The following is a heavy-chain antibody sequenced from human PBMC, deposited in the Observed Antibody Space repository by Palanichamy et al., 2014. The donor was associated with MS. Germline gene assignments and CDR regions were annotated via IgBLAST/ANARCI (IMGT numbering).Heavy chain of an antibody. V-gene: IGHV3-30*04. CDR1: GFIFNNFA. CDR3: ATEGEEQWLVRRPFAH. CDR2: ISFDGSDI. Sequence: QVQLVESGGGVVQPGRSLRLSCAASGFIFNNFAMHWVRQAPGKGLEWVALISFDGSDIFTADSVGGRFIISRDNSRNTLFLQMNSVRPEDTAMYYCATEGEEQWLVRRPFAHWGQGALVTVAS. J-gene: IGHJ4*02. D-gene: IGHD6-19*01.